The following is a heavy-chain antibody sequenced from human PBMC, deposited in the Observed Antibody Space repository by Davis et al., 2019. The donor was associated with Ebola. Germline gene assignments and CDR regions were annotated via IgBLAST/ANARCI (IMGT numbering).Heavy chain of an antibody. J-gene: IGHJ4*02. V-gene: IGHV3-21*01. D-gene: IGHD6-6*01. CDR1: GFTFSSYS. Sequence: GESLKISCAASGFTFSSYSMNWVRQAPGKGLEWVSSISSSSSYIYYADSVKGRFTISRDNAKNSLYLQMNSLRAEDTAVYYCARDVTVIAALYFDYWGQGTLVTVSS. CDR2: ISSSSSYI. CDR3: ARDVTVIAALYFDY.